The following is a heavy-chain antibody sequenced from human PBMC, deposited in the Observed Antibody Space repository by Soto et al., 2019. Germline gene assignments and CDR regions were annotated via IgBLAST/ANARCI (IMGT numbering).Heavy chain of an antibody. V-gene: IGHV4-61*01. Sequence: PSETQSLTCTVSGGSVSSGTDSWNWVRQPPGKGLEWIGCFYYNGSTNYIPSLKNRLTISVDTSKNQFSLILTSVTAADAAVYYFARHGLGPRLGTYYYYMDVWGKGTTVTVSS. CDR1: GGSVSSGTDS. J-gene: IGHJ6*03. CDR2: FYYNGST. D-gene: IGHD3-10*01. CDR3: ARHGLGPRLGTYYYYMDV.